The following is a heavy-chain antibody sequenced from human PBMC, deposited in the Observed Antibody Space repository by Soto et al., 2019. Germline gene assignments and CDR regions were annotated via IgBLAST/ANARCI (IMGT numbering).Heavy chain of an antibody. J-gene: IGHJ4*02. Sequence: ASVKVSCTVSVYTLTELSMHWVRQAPGKGLEWMGGFDPEDGETIYAQKFQGRVTMTEDTSTDTAYMELSSLRSEDTAVYYCATHLYRLYAYWGQGTLVTVSS. D-gene: IGHD4-17*01. V-gene: IGHV1-24*01. CDR1: VYTLTELS. CDR3: ATHLYRLYAY. CDR2: FDPEDGET.